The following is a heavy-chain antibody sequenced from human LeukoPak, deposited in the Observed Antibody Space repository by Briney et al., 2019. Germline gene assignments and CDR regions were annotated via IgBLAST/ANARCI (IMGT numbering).Heavy chain of an antibody. D-gene: IGHD5-12*01. CDR2: IYYSGST. J-gene: IGHJ5*02. CDR1: GGSISSYY. Sequence: PSETLSLTCTVSGGSISSYYWSWIRQPPGKGLEWIGYIYYSGSTNYNPSLKSRATISVDTSKNQFSLKLSSVTAADTAVYYCARVGYVDIVAATIRGWSDPWGQGTLVTVSS. CDR3: ARVGYVDIVAATIRGWSDP. V-gene: IGHV4-59*01.